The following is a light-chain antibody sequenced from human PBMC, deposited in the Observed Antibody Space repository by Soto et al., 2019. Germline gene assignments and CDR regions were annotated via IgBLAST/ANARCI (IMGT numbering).Light chain of an antibody. CDR1: QSISSY. V-gene: IGKV1-39*01. J-gene: IGKJ2*01. CDR3: QQSYSSPYT. CDR2: AAS. Sequence: DIQMTQSPSSLSASVGKRVTITYQASQSISSYLNWYQQKPGKVPKPLNYAASRLQSGVPSRFSGSECGTDFTLTIRSLQPEDFVTYYCQQSYSSPYTVGQGTKLEIK.